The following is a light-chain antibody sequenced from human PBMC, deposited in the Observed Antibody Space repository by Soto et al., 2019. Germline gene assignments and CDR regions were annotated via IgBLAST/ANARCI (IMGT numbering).Light chain of an antibody. CDR3: SSYTTSTTLIV. J-gene: IGLJ1*01. CDR2: DVT. CDR1: SSDVGAYNY. Sequence: QSALTLPASVSGSPGQSITIFCTGTSSDVGAYNYVSWYQQHPGTAPKLIIYDVTIRPSGVSDRFSGSKSGNTASLSISGLQAEDEADYYCSSYTTSTTLIVFGTGTKVTVL. V-gene: IGLV2-14*01.